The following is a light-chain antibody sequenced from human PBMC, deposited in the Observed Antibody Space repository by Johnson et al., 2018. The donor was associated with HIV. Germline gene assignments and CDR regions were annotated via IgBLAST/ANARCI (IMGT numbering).Light chain of an antibody. J-gene: IGLJ1*01. CDR2: DNN. CDR3: GTWDSSLSAPLYV. Sequence: QPVLTQPPSVSADPGQKVTISCSGSSSNIGNNYVSWYQQLPGTAPKLLIYDNNKRPSGIPDRFSGSKSGTSATLGITGIQTGDEADYYCGTWDSSLSAPLYVFGTGTKVTVL. V-gene: IGLV1-51*01. CDR1: SSNIGNNY.